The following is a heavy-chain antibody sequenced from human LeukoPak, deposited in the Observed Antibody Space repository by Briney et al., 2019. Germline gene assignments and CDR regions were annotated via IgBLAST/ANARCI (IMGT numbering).Heavy chain of an antibody. CDR1: GFTFISYW. D-gene: IGHD2-15*01. CDR2: INSDGSST. Sequence: PGGSLRLSCAASGFTFISYWMHWVRQAPGKGLVWVSRINSDGSSTSYADSVKGRFTISRDNAKNTLYLQMNSLRAEDTAVYYCAREEVSFAAKGYWGQGTLVTVSS. CDR3: AREEVSFAAKGY. J-gene: IGHJ4*02. V-gene: IGHV3-74*01.